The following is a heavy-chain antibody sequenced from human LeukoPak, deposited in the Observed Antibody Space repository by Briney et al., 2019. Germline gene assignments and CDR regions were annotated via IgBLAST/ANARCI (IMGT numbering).Heavy chain of an antibody. J-gene: IGHJ4*02. V-gene: IGHV4-30-4*08. CDR1: GGSISSGDYY. Sequence: SETLSLTCTVSGGSISSGDYYWSWIRQPPGKGREWNVYIYYSESTYYNPSLKSRVTISVDTSKNQFSLKLSSATAADTAVYYCARDSGAGDFDYWGQGTLVTVSS. CDR3: ARDSGAGDFDY. CDR2: IYYSEST. D-gene: IGHD3-10*01.